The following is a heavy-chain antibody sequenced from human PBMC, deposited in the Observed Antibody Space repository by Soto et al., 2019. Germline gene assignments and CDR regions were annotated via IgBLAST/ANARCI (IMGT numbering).Heavy chain of an antibody. Sequence: SETLSLTCAVYGGSFSGYYWSWIRQPPGKGLEWIGEINHSGSTNYNPSLKGRVTISVDTSKNQFSLKLSSVTAADTAVYYCGRGWDYYYYYGMDVWGQGTTVTVSS. D-gene: IGHD3-16*01. J-gene: IGHJ6*02. CDR1: GGSFSGYY. V-gene: IGHV4-34*01. CDR3: GRGWDYYYYYGMDV. CDR2: INHSGST.